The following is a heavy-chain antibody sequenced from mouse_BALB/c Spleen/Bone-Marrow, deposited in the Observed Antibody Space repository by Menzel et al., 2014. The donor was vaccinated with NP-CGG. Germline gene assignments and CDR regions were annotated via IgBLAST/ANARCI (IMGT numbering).Heavy chain of an antibody. Sequence: VQLKESGADLVKPGASVKLSCTASGFNIKDTYINWVRQRPEQGLEWIGRIDPANGNNKYDPKFQGKATITADTSSDAAWLQLSSVTSEDTVGYYCAGERGWCLDVWGAGTTVSVSS. D-gene: IGHD1-1*02. CDR2: IDPANGNN. CDR1: GFNIKDTY. V-gene: IGHV14-3*02. CDR3: AGERGWCLDV. J-gene: IGHJ1*01.